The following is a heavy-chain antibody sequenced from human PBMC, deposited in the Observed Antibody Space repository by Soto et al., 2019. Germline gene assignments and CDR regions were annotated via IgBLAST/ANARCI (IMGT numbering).Heavy chain of an antibody. Sequence: SGPTLGTPQTLTLTCTFSGFSLSTSGMCVSWIRQPPGKALEWLALIDWDDDKYYSTSLKTRLTISKDTSKNQVVLTMTNMDPVDTATYYCARIRYDILTGYQYNWFDPWGQGTLVTVS. J-gene: IGHJ5*02. V-gene: IGHV2-70*01. CDR1: GFSLSTSGMC. CDR2: IDWDDDK. D-gene: IGHD3-9*01. CDR3: ARIRYDILTGYQYNWFDP.